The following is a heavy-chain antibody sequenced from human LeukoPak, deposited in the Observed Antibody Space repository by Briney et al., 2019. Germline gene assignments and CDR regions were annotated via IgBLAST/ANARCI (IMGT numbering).Heavy chain of an antibody. D-gene: IGHD6-13*01. Sequence: ASVKVSCKASGYTFTSYYMHWVRQAPGQGLEWMGIINPSGGSTSYAQKFQGRVTMTRDTSTSTVYMELSSLRSEDTAVYYCARDGGISSSWYGWHYWGQGTLVTVFS. CDR3: ARDGGISSSWYGWHY. CDR2: INPSGGST. V-gene: IGHV1-46*01. J-gene: IGHJ4*02. CDR1: GYTFTSYY.